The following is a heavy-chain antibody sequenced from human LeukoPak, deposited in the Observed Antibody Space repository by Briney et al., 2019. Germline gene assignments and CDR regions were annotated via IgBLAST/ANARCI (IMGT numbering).Heavy chain of an antibody. J-gene: IGHJ4*02. CDR1: GGSISSGNYY. CDR3: ASHQYGSGSYYHDY. D-gene: IGHD3-10*01. Sequence: SETLSLTCTVSGGSISSGNYYWTWIRQPAGKGLEWIGRISTAGNTDYDPSLKSRLIISTDTSKNQFSLRLSSATAADTAVYYCASHQYGSGSYYHDYWGQGTLVTVSS. CDR2: ISTAGNT. V-gene: IGHV4-61*02.